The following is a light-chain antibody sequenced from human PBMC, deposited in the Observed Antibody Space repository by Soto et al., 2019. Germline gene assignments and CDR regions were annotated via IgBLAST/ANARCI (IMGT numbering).Light chain of an antibody. J-gene: IGKJ4*01. CDR2: DAS. CDR1: QSVNSN. V-gene: IGKV3-15*01. CDR3: QQYNFWPPLT. Sequence: EIVMTQSPATLSVSPGDRATLSCRASQSVNSNLAWYRQKPGQAPRLLISDASTRATAVPARFSGSGSGTEFTLTISSLQSEDSGIYYCQQYNFWPPLTFGGGTKVEIK.